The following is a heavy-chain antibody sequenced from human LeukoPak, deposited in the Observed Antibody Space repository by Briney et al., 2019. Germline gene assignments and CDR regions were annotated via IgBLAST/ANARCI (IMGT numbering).Heavy chain of an antibody. CDR2: ISSSGSTI. CDR1: GFTFSSYE. D-gene: IGHD6-13*01. CDR3: AIQLISSSPAPGYYYYGMDV. Sequence: GGSLRLSCAASGFTFSSYEMNWVRQAPGKGLEWVSYISSSGSTIYYADSVKGRFTISRDNAKNSLYLQMNSLRAEDTAVYYCAIQLISSSPAPGYYYYGMDVWGQGTTVTVSS. V-gene: IGHV3-48*03. J-gene: IGHJ6*02.